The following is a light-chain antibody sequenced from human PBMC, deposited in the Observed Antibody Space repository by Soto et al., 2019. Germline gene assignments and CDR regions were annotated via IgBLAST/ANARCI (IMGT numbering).Light chain of an antibody. CDR3: LQSDSFPHT. CDR1: QGISSW. V-gene: IGKV1-12*01. CDR2: ASS. Sequence: DIQMTQSPSSVSASVGDRVTLTCRASQGISSWLAWYQQKPGKAPKLLIYASSSLQSGVPSRFSRSGSGTHFTLTNSSLQPEDSANYYCLQSDSFPHTFGQGTKLEIK. J-gene: IGKJ2*01.